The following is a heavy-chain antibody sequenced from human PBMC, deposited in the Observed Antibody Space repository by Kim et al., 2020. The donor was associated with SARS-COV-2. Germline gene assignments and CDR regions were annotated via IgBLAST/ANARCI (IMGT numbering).Heavy chain of an antibody. J-gene: IGHJ6*02. V-gene: IGHV3-11*01. Sequence: GGSLRLSCAASGFTFSDYYMSWIRQAPGKGLEWVSYISSSGSTIYYADSVKGRFTISRDNAKNSLYLQMNSLRAEDTAVYYCARDSVGAALNTYYYYGMDVWGQGTTVTVSS. CDR1: GFTFSDYY. CDR2: ISSSGSTI. CDR3: ARDSVGAALNTYYYYGMDV. D-gene: IGHD6-13*01.